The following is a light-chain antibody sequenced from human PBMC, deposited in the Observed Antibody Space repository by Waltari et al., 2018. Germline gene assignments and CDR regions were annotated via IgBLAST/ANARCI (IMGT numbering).Light chain of an antibody. CDR1: PSVSSY. V-gene: IGKV3-11*01. J-gene: IGKJ3*01. Sequence: EIVLTQYPATLSLSPGERATLSCRASPSVSSYFAWYQQKPGQAPRLLIYDASNRATGVPARFSGSGSGTDFTLTISSLEPEDFAVYYCQQRSSWVTFGPGTTVDIK. CDR3: QQRSSWVT. CDR2: DAS.